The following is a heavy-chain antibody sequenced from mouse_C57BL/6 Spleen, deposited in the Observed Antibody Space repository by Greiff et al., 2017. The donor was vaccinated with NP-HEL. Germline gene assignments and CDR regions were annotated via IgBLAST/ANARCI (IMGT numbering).Heavy chain of an antibody. CDR3: ARDQRYDYDALYAMGY. CDR2: ISDGGSYT. V-gene: IGHV5-4*01. Sequence: EVKLMESGGGLVKPGGSLKLSCAASGFTFSSYAMSWVRQTPEKRLEWVATISDGGSYTYYPDNVKGRFTISRDNAKNNLYLQMSHLKSEDTAMYYGARDQRYDYDALYAMGYWGQGTSVTVSS. J-gene: IGHJ4*01. D-gene: IGHD2-4*01. CDR1: GFTFSSYA.